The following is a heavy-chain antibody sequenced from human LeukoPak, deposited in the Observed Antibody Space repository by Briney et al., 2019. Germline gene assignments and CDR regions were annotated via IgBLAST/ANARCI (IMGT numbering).Heavy chain of an antibody. CDR3: ARGGGYYYDSSGYPPDY. CDR2: MNPNSGNT. CDR1: GYTFTSYD. V-gene: IGHV1-8*01. D-gene: IGHD3-22*01. Sequence: ASVKVSCKASGYTFTSYDINWVRQATGQGLEWMGWMNPNSGNTGYAQKFQGRVTMTRNTSISTAYMELSSLRPEDTAVYYCARGGGYYYDSSGYPPDYWGQGTLVTVSS. J-gene: IGHJ4*02.